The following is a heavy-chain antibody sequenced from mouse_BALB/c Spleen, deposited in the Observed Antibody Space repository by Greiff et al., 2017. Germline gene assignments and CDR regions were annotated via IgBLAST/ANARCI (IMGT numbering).Heavy chain of an antibody. V-gene: IGHV1S135*01. CDR1: GYSFTDYN. Sequence: VQLKESGPELVKPGASVKVSCKASGYSFTDYNMYWVKQSHGKSLEWIGYIDPYNGGTSYNQKFKGKSTLTVDKSSSTAFMHLHSLTSGDSAVYDCARDDCEGGRDFDGWGEGTTVTVSS. CDR2: IDPYNGGT. CDR3: ARDDCEGGRDFDG. D-gene: IGHD6-1*01. J-gene: IGHJ1*01.